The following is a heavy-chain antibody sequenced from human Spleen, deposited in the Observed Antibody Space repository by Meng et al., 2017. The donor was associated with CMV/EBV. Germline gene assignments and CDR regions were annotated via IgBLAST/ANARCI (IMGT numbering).Heavy chain of an antibody. CDR1: GASFLGYY. V-gene: IGHV4-34*01. J-gene: IGHJ4*02. Sequence: LSLSSSLSGASFLGYYWRWIRQPPGKRLEWIGEINHSGSTNYNPSLKSRVTISVDTSKNQFSLKLSSVTAADTAVYYCASIVGATDYWGQGTLVTVSS. D-gene: IGHD1-26*01. CDR3: ASIVGATDY. CDR2: INHSGST.